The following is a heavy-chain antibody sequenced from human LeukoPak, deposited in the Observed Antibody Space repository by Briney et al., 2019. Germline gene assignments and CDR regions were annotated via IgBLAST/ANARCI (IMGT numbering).Heavy chain of an antibody. Sequence: APVKVSCTVSGYTLSPLSMHSVRQAPGKGREWRGGFDPEDGETIYAQKFQGRVTMTEDTSTDTAYMELSSLRSEDTAVYYCATAMFIAAAGTCWFDPWGQGTLVTVSS. D-gene: IGHD6-13*01. CDR3: ATAMFIAAAGTCWFDP. V-gene: IGHV1-24*01. J-gene: IGHJ5*02. CDR2: FDPEDGET. CDR1: GYTLSPLS.